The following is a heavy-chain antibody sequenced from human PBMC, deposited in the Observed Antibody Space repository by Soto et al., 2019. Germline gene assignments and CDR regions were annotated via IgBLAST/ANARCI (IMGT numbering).Heavy chain of an antibody. CDR3: AKRSGSSHAFDI. J-gene: IGHJ3*02. CDR2: ISGSGGST. D-gene: IGHD6-13*01. V-gene: IGHV3-23*01. CDR1: GFTFSSYA. Sequence: GGSLRLSXAASGFTFSSYAMSWVRQAPGKGLEWVSAISGSGGSTYYADSVKGRFTISRDNSKNTLYLQMNSLRAEDTAVYYCAKRSGSSHAFDIWGQGTMVTVSS.